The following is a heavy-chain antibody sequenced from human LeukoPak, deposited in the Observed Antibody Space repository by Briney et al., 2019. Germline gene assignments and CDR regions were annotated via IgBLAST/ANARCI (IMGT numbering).Heavy chain of an antibody. CDR1: GFTFSRYA. J-gene: IGHJ6*03. CDR3: ARGQGYESYYYMDV. Sequence: GGSLRLSCAASGFTFSRYAMHWVRQAPGKGLEWVAVISYDGSNKYYVDSVKGRFTISRDNSKNTLYLQMNSLRPEDTAVFYCARGQGYESYYYMDVWGKGTTVSVSS. CDR2: ISYDGSNK. D-gene: IGHD2-2*01. V-gene: IGHV3-30*04.